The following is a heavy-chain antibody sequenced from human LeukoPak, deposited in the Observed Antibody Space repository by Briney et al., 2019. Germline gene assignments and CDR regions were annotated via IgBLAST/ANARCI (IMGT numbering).Heavy chain of an antibody. CDR3: ARGTAMGAFGFDP. Sequence: PSQTLSLTCAVYGGSFSGYYWSWIRQPPGKGLEWIGSIYYSGSTYYNPSLKSRVTISVDTSKNQFSLKLSSVTAADTAVYYCARGTAMGAFGFDPWGQGTLVTVSS. J-gene: IGHJ5*02. V-gene: IGHV4-34*01. CDR1: GGSFSGYY. D-gene: IGHD2-21*02. CDR2: IYYSGST.